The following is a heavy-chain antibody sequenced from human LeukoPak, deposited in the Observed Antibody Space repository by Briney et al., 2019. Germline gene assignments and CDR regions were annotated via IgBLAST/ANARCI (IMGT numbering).Heavy chain of an antibody. V-gene: IGHV3-30-3*01. CDR2: ISYDGSNK. Sequence: GGSLRLSCAASGFTFSSYAMHWVRQAPGKGLEWVAVISYDGSNKYYADSVKGRFTISRDNSKNTLYLQMNSLRAEDTAVYYCARAPYYDFWSGYYPNWFDPWGQGTLVTVSS. D-gene: IGHD3-3*01. CDR3: ARAPYYDFWSGYYPNWFDP. CDR1: GFTFSSYA. J-gene: IGHJ5*02.